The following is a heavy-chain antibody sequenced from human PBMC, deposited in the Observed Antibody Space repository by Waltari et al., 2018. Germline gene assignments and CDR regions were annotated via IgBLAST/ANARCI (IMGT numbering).Heavy chain of an antibody. Sequence: QVQLVESGGGLVKPGGSLRLSCAASGFTFGDYYMSWIRQAPGNGLQWISYVSSGGTFTNYADSVKGRFTVSRDNAKTSLYLQMNSLRAEDTAVYYCARGLYGSGSYYNPLDYWGQGTLVTVSS. V-gene: IGHV3-11*06. CDR1: GFTFGDYY. J-gene: IGHJ4*02. CDR2: VSSGGTFT. CDR3: ARGLYGSGSYYNPLDY. D-gene: IGHD3-10*01.